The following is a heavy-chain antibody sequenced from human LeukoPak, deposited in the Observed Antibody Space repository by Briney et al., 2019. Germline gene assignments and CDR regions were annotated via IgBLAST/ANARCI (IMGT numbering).Heavy chain of an antibody. CDR2: ISYDGSNK. D-gene: IGHD3-22*01. V-gene: IGHV3-30*18. Sequence: GGSLRLSCAASGFTFSSYGMHWVRQAPGKGLEWVAVISYDGSNKYYADSVKGRFTISRDNSKNTLYLQMNSLRAEDTAVYYCAKHPISSAGEAPDYWGQGTLVTVSS. J-gene: IGHJ4*02. CDR3: AKHPISSAGEAPDY. CDR1: GFTFSSYG.